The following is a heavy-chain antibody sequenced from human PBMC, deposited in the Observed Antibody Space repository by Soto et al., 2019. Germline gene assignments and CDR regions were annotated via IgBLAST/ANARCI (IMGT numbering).Heavy chain of an antibody. V-gene: IGHV1-69*02. CDR3: APDCSGGSCYSGY. D-gene: IGHD2-15*01. CDR1: GGTFSSYT. Sequence: QVQLVQSGAEVKKPGSSVKVSCKASGGTFSSYTISWVRQAPGQGREWMGRIIPILGIANYAQKFQGRVTITADKSTSTAYMELSSLRSEDTAVYYCAPDCSGGSCYSGYWGQGTLVTVSS. CDR2: IIPILGIA. J-gene: IGHJ4*02.